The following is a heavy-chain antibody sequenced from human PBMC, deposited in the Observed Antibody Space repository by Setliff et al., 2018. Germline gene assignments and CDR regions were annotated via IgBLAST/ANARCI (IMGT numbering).Heavy chain of an antibody. J-gene: IGHJ4*02. CDR1: GASVTSFDYY. Sequence: PSETLSLTCTVSGASVTSFDYYWSWIRQPPGKGLEYIGHISHGVSTSYSPSLKSRLSISADTSKNQFSLKLTPVTAADTAVYYCARTHCTTTSCFYFHYWGQGTVVTV. D-gene: IGHD2-2*01. CDR2: ISHGVST. V-gene: IGHV4-30-4*01. CDR3: ARTHCTTTSCFYFHY.